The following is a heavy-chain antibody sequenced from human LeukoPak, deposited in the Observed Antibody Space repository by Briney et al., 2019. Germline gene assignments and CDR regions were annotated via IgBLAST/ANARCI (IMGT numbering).Heavy chain of an antibody. CDR1: GFTFTNYD. J-gene: IGHJ2*01. D-gene: IGHD2-15*01. CDR2: IWYDGSNK. Sequence: PGKSLRLSCAASGFTFTNYDMHWVRQAPGKGLEWVAVIWYDGSNKYYADSVKGRFTISRDNSKVTLYLQMNSLRAEDTAVYYCARVGSWCFDLWGRGTLVTVSS. V-gene: IGHV3-33*01. CDR3: ARVGSWCFDL.